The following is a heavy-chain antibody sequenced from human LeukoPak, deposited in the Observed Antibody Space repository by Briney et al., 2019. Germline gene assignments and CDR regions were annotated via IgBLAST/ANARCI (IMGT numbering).Heavy chain of an antibody. CDR1: GGSISSDY. J-gene: IGHJ5*02. Sequence: SETLSLTCIVSGGSISSDYWSWIRQPPGKGLEWIGYIYYSGRTSYNPSLKSRVTISEDTSRNQFSLQLSSVTAADTAVYYCARDLFGGGRFDPWGQGTLVTVSS. V-gene: IGHV4-59*01. CDR3: ARDLFGGGRFDP. D-gene: IGHD2-15*01. CDR2: IYYSGRT.